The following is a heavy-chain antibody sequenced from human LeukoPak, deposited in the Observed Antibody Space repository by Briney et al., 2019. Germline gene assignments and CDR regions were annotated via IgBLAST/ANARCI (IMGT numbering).Heavy chain of an antibody. J-gene: IGHJ4*02. CDR1: GFTFSDHN. CDR2: IRSKTNSHTT. Sequence: GGYLRLSCEASGFTFSDHNMDWVRQAPGKGLEWVARIRSKTNSHTTEYAASVRGRFTISGDESKNSVHLQMNSLNTEDTAVYYCAGGEDYDYWGQGTLVIVSS. V-gene: IGHV3-72*01. D-gene: IGHD2-15*01. CDR3: AGGEDYDY.